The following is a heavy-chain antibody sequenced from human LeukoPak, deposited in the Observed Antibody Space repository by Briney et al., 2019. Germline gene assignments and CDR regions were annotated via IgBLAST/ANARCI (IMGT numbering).Heavy chain of an antibody. J-gene: IGHJ3*02. CDR2: MNPNSGNT. CDR3: ARDRTSGIVVVPGPYDAFDI. D-gene: IGHD2-2*01. CDR1: GYTFTSYD. V-gene: IGHV1-8*01. Sequence: GASVKVSFKASGYTFTSYDINWVRQAPGQGLEWMGWMNPNSGNTGYAQKFQGRVTMTRNTSISTAYMELSSLRSEDTAVYYCARDRTSGIVVVPGPYDAFDIWGQGTMVTVSS.